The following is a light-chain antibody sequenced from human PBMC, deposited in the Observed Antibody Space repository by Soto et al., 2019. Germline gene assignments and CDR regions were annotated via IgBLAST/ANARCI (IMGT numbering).Light chain of an antibody. V-gene: IGLV2-14*01. Sequence: QSALTQPASVSGSPGQSISISCTGSSTDVGGYDYVSWYQHHPGAVPKLLIYEVKNRPSGVSYRFSGSKSGSTASLTISGLQAEDEADYSCSSYTRSNSLVFGGGTKSPS. CDR1: STDVGGYDY. J-gene: IGLJ3*02. CDR2: EVK. CDR3: SSYTRSNSLV.